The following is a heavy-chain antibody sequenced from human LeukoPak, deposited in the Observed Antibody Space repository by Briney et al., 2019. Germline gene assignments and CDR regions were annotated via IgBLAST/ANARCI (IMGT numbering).Heavy chain of an antibody. CDR2: INHSGST. CDR3: ARAGGVIAAAGIFDY. CDR1: GGSFSGYS. Sequence: PSETLSLTCAVYGGSFSGYSWSWIRQPPGKGLEWLGEINHSGSTNYNPSLKSRVTISVDTSKNQFSLKLSSVTAADTAVYYCARAGGVIAAAGIFDYSGPGTLVTVSS. D-gene: IGHD6-13*01. V-gene: IGHV4-34*01. J-gene: IGHJ4*02.